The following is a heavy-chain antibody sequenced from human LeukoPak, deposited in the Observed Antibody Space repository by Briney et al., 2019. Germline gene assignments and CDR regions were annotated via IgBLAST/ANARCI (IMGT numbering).Heavy chain of an antibody. V-gene: IGHV1-18*01. CDR1: GYTFTSYG. D-gene: IGHD2-2*01. J-gene: IGHJ6*02. CDR3: AGGYQLLSYRWCMDV. Sequence: ASVTVSCKASGYTFTSYGISWVRQAPGQGGEWMGWISAYNGNTNYAKKLQGRVTMTTDTSTSTAYMELRSLRSDDTAVYYCAGGYQLLSYRWCMDVWGQGTTVTVSS. CDR2: ISAYNGNT.